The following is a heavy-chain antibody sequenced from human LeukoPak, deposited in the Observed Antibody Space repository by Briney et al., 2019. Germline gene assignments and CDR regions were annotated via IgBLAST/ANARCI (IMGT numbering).Heavy chain of an antibody. Sequence: GGSLRLSCAASGFTFSSYEMNWVRQAPGKGLEWVSGISWNSGSIGYADSVKGRFTISRDNAKNSLYLQMNSLRAEDMALYYCAKDGFDYWGQGTLVTVSS. J-gene: IGHJ4*02. CDR1: GFTFSSYE. CDR2: ISWNSGSI. CDR3: AKDGFDY. V-gene: IGHV3-9*03.